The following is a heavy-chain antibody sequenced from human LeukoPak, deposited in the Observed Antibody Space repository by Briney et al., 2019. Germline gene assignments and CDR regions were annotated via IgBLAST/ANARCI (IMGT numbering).Heavy chain of an antibody. J-gene: IGHJ2*01. D-gene: IGHD2-21*02. CDR1: GGSISSYY. CDR2: IYYSGST. Sequence: PSETLSLTCTVSGGSISSYYWSWIRQPPGKGLEWIGYIYYSGSTNYNPSLKSRVTISVDTSKNQFSLKLSSVTAADTAVYYCARDGAYCGGDCSGGYFDLWGRGTLVTVSS. V-gene: IGHV4-59*12. CDR3: ARDGAYCGGDCSGGYFDL.